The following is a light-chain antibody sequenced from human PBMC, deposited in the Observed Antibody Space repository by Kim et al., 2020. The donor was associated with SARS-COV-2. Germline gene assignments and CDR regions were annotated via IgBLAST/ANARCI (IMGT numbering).Light chain of an antibody. V-gene: IGLV3-19*01. Sequence: ALGKTVRITCQGDSLRSYYASWYQQKPGQAPVRVISGKNNRPSGIPDRFSGSSSGNTASLTITGAQAEDEADYYCNSRDSSGNHLVFGGGTQRTVL. J-gene: IGLJ3*02. CDR3: NSRDSSGNHLV. CDR2: GKN. CDR1: SLRSYY.